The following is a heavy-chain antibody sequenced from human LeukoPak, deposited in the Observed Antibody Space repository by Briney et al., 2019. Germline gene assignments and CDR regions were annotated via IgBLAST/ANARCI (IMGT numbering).Heavy chain of an antibody. V-gene: IGHV4-59*08. CDR3: ARHSPFDNWNYDY. CDR2: VFENGRT. J-gene: IGHJ4*02. Sequence: SETLSLTCSVSGGSVILNFWSWTRQTPGKGLEWIGYVFENGRTNYNPSLRSRVSMSQDTSKNQFSLKLNSVTASDTAVYYCARHSPFDNWNYDYWGQGILVTVSS. D-gene: IGHD1-7*01. CDR1: GGSVILNF.